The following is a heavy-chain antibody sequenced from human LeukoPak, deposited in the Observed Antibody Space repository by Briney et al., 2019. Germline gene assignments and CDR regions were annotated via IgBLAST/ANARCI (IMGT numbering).Heavy chain of an antibody. V-gene: IGHV3-23*01. CDR3: AKDAGYDSSGEVDY. D-gene: IGHD3-22*01. J-gene: IGHJ4*02. Sequence: GGSLRLSCAASGLTFSSYAMSWVRQAPGKGLEWVSAIYGSGGSTYYADSVKGRFTISRDNSKNTLYLQMNSLRAEDTAVYYCAKDAGYDSSGEVDYWGQGTLVTVSS. CDR1: GLTFSSYA. CDR2: IYGSGGST.